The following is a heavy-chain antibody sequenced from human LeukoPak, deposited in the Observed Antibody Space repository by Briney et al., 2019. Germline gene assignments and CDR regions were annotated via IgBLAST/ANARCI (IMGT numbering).Heavy chain of an antibody. D-gene: IGHD3-22*01. CDR3: ARVVITSPDAFDI. Sequence: GGSLRLSCAASGFTFSSYSMNWVRQAPGKGLEWVSSISSSSSYIYYADSVKGRFTISRDNAKNSLYLQMNSLRAEDTAVYYCARVVITSPDAFDIWGQGTMVTVSS. J-gene: IGHJ3*02. V-gene: IGHV3-21*01. CDR2: ISSSSSYI. CDR1: GFTFSSYS.